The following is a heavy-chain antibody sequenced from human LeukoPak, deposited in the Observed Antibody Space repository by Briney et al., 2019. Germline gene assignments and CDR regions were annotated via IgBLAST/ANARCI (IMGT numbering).Heavy chain of an antibody. CDR3: ASGIKGDTAMVTGAFDI. D-gene: IGHD5-18*01. V-gene: IGHV3-21*01. CDR1: GFTFTSYS. J-gene: IGHJ3*02. Sequence: KPGGSLRLSCAASGFTFTSYSINRVRQAPGKGLEWVSFISSSSSYIYYADSLRGRFTISRDNAKNSLYLQMNSLRAEDTAVYYCASGIKGDTAMVTGAFDIWGQGTMVTVSS. CDR2: ISSSSSYI.